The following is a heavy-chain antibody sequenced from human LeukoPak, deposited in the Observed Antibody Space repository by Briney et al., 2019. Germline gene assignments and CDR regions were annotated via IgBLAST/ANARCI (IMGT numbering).Heavy chain of an antibody. CDR3: ARVVLGRRWLQSSYYYGMDV. J-gene: IGHJ6*02. CDR1: GGIFSIYA. Sequence: GASVKVSCTASGGIFSIYAISWVRQAPGQGLEWMGGIIPIFGTPNYAQKFQGRVTITADESTSTAYMELSSLRSEDTAVYYCARVVLGRRWLQSSYYYGMDVWGQGTTVTVSS. D-gene: IGHD5-24*01. V-gene: IGHV1-69*13. CDR2: IIPIFGTP.